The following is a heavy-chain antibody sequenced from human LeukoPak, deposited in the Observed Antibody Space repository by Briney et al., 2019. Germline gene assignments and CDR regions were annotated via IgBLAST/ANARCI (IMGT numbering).Heavy chain of an antibody. D-gene: IGHD1-26*01. CDR1: GYTFTGFY. J-gene: IGHJ4*02. Sequence: GASVKVSCKASGYTFTGFYMHWVRQAPGQGLEWVGWINVFSGATKYTQSLQGRVTMTTDTSTSTAYMELRSLRSDDTAVYYCARDFHMWDILRPPDYWGQGTLVTVSS. V-gene: IGHV1-18*04. CDR2: INVFSGAT. CDR3: ARDFHMWDILRPPDY.